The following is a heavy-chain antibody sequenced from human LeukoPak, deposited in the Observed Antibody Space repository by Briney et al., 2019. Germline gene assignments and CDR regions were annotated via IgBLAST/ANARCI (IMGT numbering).Heavy chain of an antibody. D-gene: IGHD6-13*01. J-gene: IGHJ6*02. CDR1: GFTFSSYG. CDR2: IRYDGSNK. V-gene: IGHV3-30*02. Sequence: GGSLRLSCAASGFTFSSYGMHWVRQAPGKGLEWVAFIRYDGSNKYYADSVKGRFTISRDNSKNTLYLQMNSLRAEDTAVYYCARDCSSRNYYYYGMDVWGQGTTVTVSS. CDR3: ARDCSSRNYYYYGMDV.